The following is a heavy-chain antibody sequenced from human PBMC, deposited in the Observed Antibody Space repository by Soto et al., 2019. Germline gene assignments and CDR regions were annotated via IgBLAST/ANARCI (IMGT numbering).Heavy chain of an antibody. D-gene: IGHD3-10*01. CDR2: INHSGST. CDR1: GGSFSGYY. V-gene: IGHV4-34*01. J-gene: IGHJ5*02. CDR3: ARKVTMVRGVLGNWFDP. Sequence: QVQLQQWGAGLLKPSETLSLTCAVYGGSFSGYYWSWIRQPPGKGLEWIGEINHSGSTNYTPSLKSRVTISVDTSKNQFSLKRSSVTAADTAVYYCARKVTMVRGVLGNWFDPWGQGTLVTVSS.